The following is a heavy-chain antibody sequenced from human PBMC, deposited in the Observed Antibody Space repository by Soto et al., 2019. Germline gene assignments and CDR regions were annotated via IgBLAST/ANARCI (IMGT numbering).Heavy chain of an antibody. V-gene: IGHV4-59*01. CDR1: GGSISSYY. CDR3: AGEIGNSFDP. Sequence: SQTLSLTCTVSGGSISSYYWSWIRLPPGKGLEWIGYVYHTGSTNYNPSLNSRVTISVDTSKDQFSLRLSSVTAADTAVYYCAGEIGNSFDPWGQGTLVTVSS. J-gene: IGHJ5*02. CDR2: VYHTGST.